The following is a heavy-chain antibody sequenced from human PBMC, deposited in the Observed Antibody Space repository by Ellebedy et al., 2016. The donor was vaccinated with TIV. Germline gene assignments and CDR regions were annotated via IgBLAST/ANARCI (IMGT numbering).Heavy chain of an antibody. CDR3: ARVQNYCYGMDV. CDR1: GGSISSYY. Sequence: SETLSLXCTVSGGSISSYYWSWIRQPPGKGLEWIGYIYYSGSTNYNPSLKSRVTISVDTSKNQFSLKLSSVTAADTAVYYCARVQNYCYGMDVWGQGTTVTVSS. V-gene: IGHV4-59*01. CDR2: IYYSGST. J-gene: IGHJ6*02.